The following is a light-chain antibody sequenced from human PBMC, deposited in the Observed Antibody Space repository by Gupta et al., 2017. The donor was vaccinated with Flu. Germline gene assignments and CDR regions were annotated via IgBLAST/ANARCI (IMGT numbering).Light chain of an antibody. J-gene: IGLJ2*01. CDR3: SSYISSNTFV. Sequence: QPALSQPASVSGSPGQSITTSCTGTSNHIGSYNYVSWYHQHPATAPKLFIYGFTNRPSEVSDRFAASKAGDTASLTIAGLQAEDEAYYYCSSYISSNTFVFGGGTKVTVL. CDR2: GFT. CDR1: SNHIGSYNY. V-gene: IGLV2-14*03.